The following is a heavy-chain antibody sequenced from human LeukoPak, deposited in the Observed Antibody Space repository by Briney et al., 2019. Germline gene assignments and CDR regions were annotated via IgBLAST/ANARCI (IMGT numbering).Heavy chain of an antibody. V-gene: IGHV4-59*02. J-gene: IGHJ5*02. Sequence: PSETLSLTCTVSGASVTTSYWSWLRRPPGKSPEWIGYIYYSGSPIYSPSLNSRVTISLDTSKNRFSLKLTSVTAADTAVYYCAREGYGSRSRDNWLDPWGQGTLVTVSS. CDR1: GASVTTSY. CDR3: AREGYGSRSRDNWLDP. D-gene: IGHD3-10*01. CDR2: IYYSGSP.